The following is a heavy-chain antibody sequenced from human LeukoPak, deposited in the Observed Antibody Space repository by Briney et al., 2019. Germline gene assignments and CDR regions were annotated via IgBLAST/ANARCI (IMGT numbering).Heavy chain of an antibody. CDR2: IYHSGST. CDR1: GGSISSGGYS. J-gene: IGHJ3*01. D-gene: IGHD4-17*01. CDR3: ARALTTVTPIL. Sequence: PSETLSLTCAVSGGSISSGGYSWSWIRQPPGKGLEWIGYIYHSGSTYYNPSLKSRVTISVDRSKNQFSLKLSSVTAADTAVYYCARALTTVTPILWGQGTMVTVSS. V-gene: IGHV4-30-2*01.